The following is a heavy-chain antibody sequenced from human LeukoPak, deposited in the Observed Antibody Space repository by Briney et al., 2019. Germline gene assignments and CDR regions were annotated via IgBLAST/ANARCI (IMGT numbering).Heavy chain of an antibody. J-gene: IGHJ3*02. V-gene: IGHV3-49*04. CDR3: TRDPRGSYGPDAFDI. Sequence: PGGSLRLSCTASGFTFGDYAMSWVRQAPGKGLEWVGFIGSKAYGGTTEYAASVKGRFMISRDDSKSIAYLQMNSLKTEDTAVYYCTRDPRGSYGPDAFDIWGQGTMVTVSS. D-gene: IGHD1-26*01. CDR2: IGSKAYGGTT. CDR1: GFTFGDYA.